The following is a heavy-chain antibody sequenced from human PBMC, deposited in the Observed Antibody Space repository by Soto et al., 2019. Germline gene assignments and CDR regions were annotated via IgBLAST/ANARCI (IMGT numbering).Heavy chain of an antibody. CDR2: VYDSGIT. Sequence: SETLSLTCTVSGGSFKSGSYSWSWIRQPPGKGLEWIGYVYDSGITSYNPSLKSRVTMSADTSKNQFSLKLTSVTGADTAVYYCARTYDSNGYANEFDSWGQGILVTVSS. CDR3: ARTYDSNGYANEFDS. J-gene: IGHJ4*02. CDR1: GGSFKSGSYS. D-gene: IGHD3-22*01. V-gene: IGHV4-61*01.